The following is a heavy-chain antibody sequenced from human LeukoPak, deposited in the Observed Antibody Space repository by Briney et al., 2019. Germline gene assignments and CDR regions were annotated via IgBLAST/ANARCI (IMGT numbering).Heavy chain of an antibody. Sequence: GGSLRLSCAASGFTFSSYAMHWVRQAPGKGLEWVSVIYSGGSTYYADSVKGRFTISRDNSKNTLYLQMNSLRAEDTAVYYCARDFLGGSGVRGPWGQGTLVTVSS. J-gene: IGHJ5*02. V-gene: IGHV3-53*01. D-gene: IGHD1-26*01. CDR1: GFTFSSYA. CDR3: ARDFLGGSGVRGP. CDR2: IYSGGST.